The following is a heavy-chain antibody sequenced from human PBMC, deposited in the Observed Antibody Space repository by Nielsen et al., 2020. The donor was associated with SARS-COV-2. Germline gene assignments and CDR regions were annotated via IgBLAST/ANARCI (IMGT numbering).Heavy chain of an antibody. J-gene: IGHJ4*02. CDR2: IIPIFGTA. V-gene: IGHV1-69*01. CDR3: ARDRTPYYDYVWGSYRPGDFDY. D-gene: IGHD3-16*02. Sequence: WVRQAPGQGLEWMGGIIPIFGTANYAQKFQGRVTITADESTSTAYMELSSLRSEDTAVHYCARDRTPYYDYVWGSYRPGDFDYWGQGTLVTVSS.